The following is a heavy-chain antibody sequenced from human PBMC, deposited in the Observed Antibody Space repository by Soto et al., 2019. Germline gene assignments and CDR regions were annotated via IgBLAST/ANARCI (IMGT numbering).Heavy chain of an antibody. CDR3: TRYSRTQLQIFDY. Sequence: PGGSLRLSCAASGFTFSASAMHWVRQASGIGLEWVGRIRSRVNNYATTYGASVKGRFTISRDDSKNTVYLQMSSLKTEDTAVYFCTRYSRTQLQIFDYWGPGTLVTVSS. J-gene: IGHJ4*02. CDR1: GFTFSASA. V-gene: IGHV3-73*01. D-gene: IGHD2-21*01. CDR2: IRSRVNNYAT.